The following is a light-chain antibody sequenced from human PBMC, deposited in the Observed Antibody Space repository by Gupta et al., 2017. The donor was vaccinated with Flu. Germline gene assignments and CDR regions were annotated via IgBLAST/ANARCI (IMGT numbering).Light chain of an antibody. CDR2: DAS. Sequence: PATLSLSPGERATLSCRASQGVSNYLAWYQQKPGQAPRLLIYDASNRATGIPARFSGSGPGTDFTLTISSLEPEDSAVYYCQQRSNWPYTFGQGTKLEIK. CDR1: QGVSNY. CDR3: QQRSNWPYT. J-gene: IGKJ2*01. V-gene: IGKV3D-11*01.